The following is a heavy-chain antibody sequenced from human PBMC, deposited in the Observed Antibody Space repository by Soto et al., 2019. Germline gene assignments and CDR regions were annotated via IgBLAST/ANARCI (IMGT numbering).Heavy chain of an antibody. CDR1: GFTVSSNY. Sequence: EVQLVESGGGLVQPGGSLRLSCAASGFTVSSNYMSWVRQAPGKGLEWVSVIYSGGSTYYAASVKGRFTISRANSKNTLYLQMNSLRAEDPAVYYCAREVVAVAGKRSFGMDVWGQGTTVTVSS. J-gene: IGHJ6*02. V-gene: IGHV3-66*01. D-gene: IGHD6-19*01. CDR2: IYSGGST. CDR3: AREVVAVAGKRSFGMDV.